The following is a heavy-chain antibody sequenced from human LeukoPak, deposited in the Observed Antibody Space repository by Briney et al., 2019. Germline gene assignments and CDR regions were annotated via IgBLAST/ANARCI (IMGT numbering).Heavy chain of an antibody. V-gene: IGHV1-2*02. D-gene: IGHD3-16*02. CDR2: ISPNSGGT. CDR3: ARGPPYDYVWGSYRQGGFDY. CDR1: GYTFTGYY. J-gene: IGHJ4*02. Sequence: ASVKVSCKASGYTFTGYYMHWVRQAPGQGLEWMGWISPNSGGTNYAQKFQGRVTITADKSTSTAYMELSSLRSEDTAVYYCARGPPYDYVWGSYRQGGFDYWGQGTLVTVSS.